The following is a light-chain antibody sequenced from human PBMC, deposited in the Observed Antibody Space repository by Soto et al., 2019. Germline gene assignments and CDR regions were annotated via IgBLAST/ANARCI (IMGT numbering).Light chain of an antibody. CDR2: AAS. CDR3: LQDYNLLT. V-gene: IGKV1-6*01. Sequence: AIEMTQSPSSLSASVGDRVTITCRASQGIGSDLAWYQQRPGKAPKLLIYAASILQNGVPSRFSGSGSGTDFTLTISSLQPEDFAAYYCLQDYNLLTFGGGTKVEI. J-gene: IGKJ4*01. CDR1: QGIGSD.